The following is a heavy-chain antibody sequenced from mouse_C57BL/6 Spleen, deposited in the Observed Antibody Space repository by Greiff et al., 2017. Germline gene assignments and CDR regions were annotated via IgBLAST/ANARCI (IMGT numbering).Heavy chain of an antibody. D-gene: IGHD2-2*01. Sequence: QVQLQQSGAELVKPGASVKLSCKASGYTFTSYWMQWVKQRPGQGLEWIGEIDPSDSYTNYNQKFKGKATLTVDTSSSTAYMQLSSLTSEDSAVYYCARGLRRGWYFDVWGTGTTVTVSS. CDR2: IDPSDSYT. CDR1: GYTFTSYW. J-gene: IGHJ1*03. V-gene: IGHV1-50*01. CDR3: ARGLRRGWYFDV.